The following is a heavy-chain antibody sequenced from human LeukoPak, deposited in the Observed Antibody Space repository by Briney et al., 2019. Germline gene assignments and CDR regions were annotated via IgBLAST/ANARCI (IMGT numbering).Heavy chain of an antibody. CDR1: GYTFTTYG. CDR2: ISAYNGNT. Sequence: ASVKVSCKASGYTFTTYGISWLRQAPGQGLEWMGWISAYNGNTNYAQKLQGRVTMTTDTSTSTAYMELRSLRSDDTAVYYCARDDYDILTGSPLYYYGMDVWGQGTTVTVSS. D-gene: IGHD3-9*01. V-gene: IGHV1-18*01. J-gene: IGHJ6*02. CDR3: ARDDYDILTGSPLYYYGMDV.